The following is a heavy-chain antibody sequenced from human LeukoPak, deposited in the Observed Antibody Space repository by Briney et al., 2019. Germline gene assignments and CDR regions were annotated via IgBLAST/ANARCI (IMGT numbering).Heavy chain of an antibody. D-gene: IGHD2-2*01. V-gene: IGHV4-61*02. Sequence: SETLSLTCTVSGGSISSGSYYWSWIRQPAGKGLEWIGRIYTSGSTNYTPSLKSRVTISVDTSKNQFSLKLSSVTAADTAVYYCARDSAYCSSTSCYRTFDYWGQGTLVTVSS. CDR2: IYTSGST. CDR1: GGSISSGSYY. J-gene: IGHJ4*02. CDR3: ARDSAYCSSTSCYRTFDY.